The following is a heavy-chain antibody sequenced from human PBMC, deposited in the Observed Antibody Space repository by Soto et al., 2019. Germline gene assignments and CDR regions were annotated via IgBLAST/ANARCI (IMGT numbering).Heavy chain of an antibody. CDR1: GYTFTSYG. D-gene: IGHD5-18*01. CDR2: ISAYNGNT. Sequence: GASVKVSCKASGYTFTSYGISWVRQAPGQGLEWMGWISAYNGNTNYAQKLQGRVTMTTDTSTSTAYMELRSLRSDDTAVYYCASASEKLLIQPKFDSWGQGTLVTVSS. CDR3: ASASEKLLIQPKFDS. J-gene: IGHJ4*02. V-gene: IGHV1-18*01.